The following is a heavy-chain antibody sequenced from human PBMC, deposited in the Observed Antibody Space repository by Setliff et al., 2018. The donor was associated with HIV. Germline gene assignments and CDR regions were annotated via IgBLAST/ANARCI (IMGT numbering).Heavy chain of an antibody. D-gene: IGHD3-3*01. CDR3: VRENYDFWSGYSDAFYM. V-gene: IGHV1-2*02. J-gene: IGHJ3*02. Sequence: GASVKVSCKASGYTFTGYYMHWVRQAPGQGLEWMGWINPNSGDTNYAQKFQGRVTMTTDTSISTAYMELRSLRSDDTAVYYCVRENYDFWSGYSDAFYMWGQGTMVTVSS. CDR2: INPNSGDT. CDR1: GYTFTGYY.